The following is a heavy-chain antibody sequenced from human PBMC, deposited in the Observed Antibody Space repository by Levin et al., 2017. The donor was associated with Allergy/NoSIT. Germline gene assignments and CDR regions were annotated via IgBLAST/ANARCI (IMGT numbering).Heavy chain of an antibody. CDR2: IYYSGST. CDR1: GGSISSSSYY. V-gene: IGHV4-39*01. D-gene: IGHD6-25*01. J-gene: IGHJ2*01. CDR3: ARRKAAASPTWYFDR. Sequence: SSETLSLTCTVSGGSISSSSYYWGWIRQPPGTGLEWIGSIYYSGSTYYNPSLKSRVTISVDTSKNQFSLKLSSVTAADTAVYYCARRKAAASPTWYFDRWGRGTLVTVSS.